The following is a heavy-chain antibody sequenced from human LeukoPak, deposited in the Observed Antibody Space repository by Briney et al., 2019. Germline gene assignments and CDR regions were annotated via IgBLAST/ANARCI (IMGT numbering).Heavy chain of an antibody. J-gene: IGHJ4*02. D-gene: IGHD2-15*01. CDR1: GFTFSSYV. Sequence: GGSLRLSCEASGFTFSSYVMTWLRQTPGKGLEWVSAIGGAGGSTYYANSVKGRFTISRDNSKNTLYLQMDSLRAEDTAVYYCAKAVDVVVVAATYYFDSWGQGTLVTVSS. CDR2: IGGAGGST. CDR3: AKAVDVVVVAATYYFDS. V-gene: IGHV3-23*01.